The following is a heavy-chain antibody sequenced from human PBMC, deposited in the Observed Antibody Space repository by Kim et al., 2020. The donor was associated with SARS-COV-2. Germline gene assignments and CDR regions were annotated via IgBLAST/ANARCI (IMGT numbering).Heavy chain of an antibody. J-gene: IGHJ4*02. Sequence: GGSLRLSCAASGFTFSSYGMHWVRQAPGKGLEWVAVIWYDGSNKYYADSVKGRFTISRDNSKNTLYLQMNSLRAEDTAVYYCARAAYHSSDGYWGQGTLVTVSS. CDR1: GFTFSSYG. CDR2: IWYDGSNK. D-gene: IGHD6-25*01. CDR3: ARAAYHSSDGY. V-gene: IGHV3-33*01.